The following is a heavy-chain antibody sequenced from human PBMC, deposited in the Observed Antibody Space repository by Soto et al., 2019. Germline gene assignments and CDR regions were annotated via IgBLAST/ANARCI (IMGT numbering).Heavy chain of an antibody. V-gene: IGHV3-9*01. Sequence: PGGSLRLSCAAFGFTFDDYAMHWVRQAPGKGLEWVSGISWNSGSIGYADSVKGRFTVSRDNAKNSLYLQMNSLRAEDTALYYCAKDSPGGYYGMDVWGQGTTVTVSS. J-gene: IGHJ6*02. CDR2: ISWNSGSI. D-gene: IGHD2-15*01. CDR3: AKDSPGGYYGMDV. CDR1: GFTFDDYA.